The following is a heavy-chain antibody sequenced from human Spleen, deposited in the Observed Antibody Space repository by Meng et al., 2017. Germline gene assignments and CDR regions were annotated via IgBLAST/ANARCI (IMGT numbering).Heavy chain of an antibody. J-gene: IGHJ4*02. Sequence: VRVQRWVAGLLMPSETLSLTCVGSGGSFSDYYWSWTRQPPGKGLEWIGEINHRGNTNYNSFLESRVTISVDTSQNSLSLKLGSVTAADSAVYYCARGPTTVAHDFDYWGQGTLVTVSS. CDR2: INHRGNT. D-gene: IGHD4-11*01. CDR3: ARGPTTVAHDFDY. V-gene: IGHV4-34*01. CDR1: GGSFSDYY.